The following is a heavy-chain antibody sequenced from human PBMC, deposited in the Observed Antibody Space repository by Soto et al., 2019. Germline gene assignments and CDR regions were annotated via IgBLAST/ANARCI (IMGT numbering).Heavy chain of an antibody. CDR3: PREKSVVFGMAQPYWYFDL. CDR2: IYCSGST. V-gene: IGHV4-30-4*01. J-gene: IGHJ2*01. CDR1: GGSINNGDYY. D-gene: IGHD3-3*01. Sequence: SETLSLTCAVSGGSINNGDYYWSWIRQPPGKGLEWIGYIYCSGSTYVNPSLKSRLSMSLDTSKNQFSLKLTSVTAADTAVYSCPREKSVVFGMAQPYWYFDLWGRGTLVTVSS.